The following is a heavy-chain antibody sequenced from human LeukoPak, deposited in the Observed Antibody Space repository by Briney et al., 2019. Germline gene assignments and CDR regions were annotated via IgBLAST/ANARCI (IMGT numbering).Heavy chain of an antibody. CDR2: IYSGGST. D-gene: IGHD2-2*01. V-gene: IGHV3-66*02. CDR1: GFTFSSYG. J-gene: IGHJ3*02. Sequence: GGSLRLSCAASGFTFSSYGMSWVRQAPGKGLEWVSVIYSGGSTYYADSVKGRFTISRDNSKNTLYLQMNSLRAEDTAVYYCAGPQYCSSTSCYPDAFDIWGQGTMVTVSS. CDR3: AGPQYCSSTSCYPDAFDI.